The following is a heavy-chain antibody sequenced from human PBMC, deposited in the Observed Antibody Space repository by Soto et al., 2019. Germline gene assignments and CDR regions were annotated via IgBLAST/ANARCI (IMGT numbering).Heavy chain of an antibody. CDR1: GYTFTSYG. J-gene: IGHJ6*02. V-gene: IGHV1-18*04. Sequence: QVQLVQSGAEVKKPGASVKVSCKASGYTFTSYGISWVRQAPGQGLEWMGWISAYNGNTNYAQKLQGRVTMTTDTSTSTAYMELRSVRSDDTAVYYCARGIQLWPSDYYYGMDVWGQGTTVTVSS. CDR3: ARGIQLWPSDYYYGMDV. CDR2: ISAYNGNT. D-gene: IGHD5-18*01.